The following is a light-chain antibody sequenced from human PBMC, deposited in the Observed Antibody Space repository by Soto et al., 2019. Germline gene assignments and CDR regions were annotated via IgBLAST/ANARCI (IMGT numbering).Light chain of an antibody. V-gene: IGLV2-14*03. CDR2: HVS. J-gene: IGLJ1*01. CDR1: SSDVGNYNY. CDR3: SSYTTSSTYV. Sequence: QSALTQPASVSGSPGQSITISCTGTSSDVGNYNYVSWYQQHPGKAPKLMIYHVSYRPSGVSSRFSASKSGNTASLTISGLQDEDEADYYCSSYTTSSTYVFGTGTKVTVL.